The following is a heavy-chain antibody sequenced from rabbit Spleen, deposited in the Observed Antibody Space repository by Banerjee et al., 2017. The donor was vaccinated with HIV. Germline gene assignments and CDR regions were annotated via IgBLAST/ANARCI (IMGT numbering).Heavy chain of an antibody. CDR3: SIDLDGVIGWNFNL. CDR1: VYSFSERDV. CDR2: INTATDKD. J-gene: IGHJ4*01. V-gene: IGHV1S45*01. Sequence: QEQLEESGGGQVKPEGSLTLTCKASVYSFSERDVMCWVLQAPGKGMEWIASINTATDKDVYASWAKGRFPISKTSSTTVTLQMTSLTDAGTATYFCSIDLDGVIGWNFNLWGPGTLVTVS. D-gene: IGHD1-1*01.